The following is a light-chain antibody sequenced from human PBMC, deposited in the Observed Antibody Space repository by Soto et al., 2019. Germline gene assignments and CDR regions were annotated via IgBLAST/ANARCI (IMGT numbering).Light chain of an antibody. V-gene: IGLV1-51*01. CDR1: NSNIENNV. Sequence: QAVVTQPPSVSAAPGQKVTISCSGSNSNIENNVVSWYQQFPGAAPRLLIYDNNKRPSGIPDRFSGSKSGTSATLGITGLQTGDEADYYCATWDISLSAGVFGGGTQLTVL. CDR3: ATWDISLSAGV. J-gene: IGLJ3*02. CDR2: DNN.